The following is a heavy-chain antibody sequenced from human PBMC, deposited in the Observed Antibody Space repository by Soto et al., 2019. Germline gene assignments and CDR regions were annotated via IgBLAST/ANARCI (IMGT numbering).Heavy chain of an antibody. CDR1: GFTFRNYD. Sequence: EVQLVESGGGLVQPGGSLRLSCEASGFTFRNYDMHWVRQGTGKGLEWVSGISAAGDPDYADSVEGRFTISRENAQNSFLLQMNSLRVGDTAVYYCARTDRDFYGLDVWGPGTTVIVSS. CDR3: ARTDRDFYGLDV. CDR2: ISAAGDP. J-gene: IGHJ6*02. V-gene: IGHV3-13*05.